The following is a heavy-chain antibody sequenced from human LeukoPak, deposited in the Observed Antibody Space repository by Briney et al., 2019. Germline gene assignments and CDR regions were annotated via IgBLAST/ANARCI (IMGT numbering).Heavy chain of an antibody. Sequence: GGSLRLSCAASGFTFSSYSMKWVRQAPGKGLEWVSSISSSSTYIYYADSVKGRFTISRDNAKNSLYLQMNSLRAEDTAVYYCARSDTVTTQTDYWGQGTLVTDSS. CDR2: ISSSSTYI. CDR3: ARSDTVTTQTDY. J-gene: IGHJ4*02. V-gene: IGHV3-21*01. D-gene: IGHD4-17*01. CDR1: GFTFSSYS.